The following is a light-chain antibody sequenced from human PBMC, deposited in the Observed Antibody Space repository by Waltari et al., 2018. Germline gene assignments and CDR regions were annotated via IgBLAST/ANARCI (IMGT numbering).Light chain of an antibody. CDR1: QSVYNW. J-gene: IGKJ3*01. CDR2: KAS. Sequence: DIQMTQSPSTLSASVGDRVTITCRASQSVYNWLAWYQQRPGKAPKRLIYKASTLQSGVPSRFSCSGSGTEFTLTISSLQPGDFATYYCQQYNWYCTFGPGTKVEVK. V-gene: IGKV1-5*03. CDR3: QQYNWYCT.